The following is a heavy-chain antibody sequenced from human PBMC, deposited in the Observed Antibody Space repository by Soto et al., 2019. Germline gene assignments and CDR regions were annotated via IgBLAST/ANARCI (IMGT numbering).Heavy chain of an antibody. CDR1: GFTFINYW. V-gene: IGHV3-7*01. CDR2: INQNGGAM. Sequence: WGSLRLSCAASGFTFINYWITFFRHSPVKWLEWVASINQNGGAMHYVDSVKGRFTVSRDNAKNSLYLQVNSLRAEDTAVFYCARVWNDGRFDYWGQGTLVTVSS. D-gene: IGHD1-1*01. CDR3: ARVWNDGRFDY. J-gene: IGHJ4*02.